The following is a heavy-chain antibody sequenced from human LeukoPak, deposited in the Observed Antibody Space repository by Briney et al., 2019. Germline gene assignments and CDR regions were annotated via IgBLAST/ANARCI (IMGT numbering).Heavy chain of an antibody. CDR3: ARQNYDYVWGSYQIDY. CDR2: IYTSGST. V-gene: IGHV4-4*09. Sequence: SETLSLTCTVSGGSISSYYWSWIRQPPGKGLEWIGYIYTSGSTNYNPSLKSRVTISVGTSKNQFSLKLSSVTAADTAVYYCARQNYDYVWGSYQIDYWGQGTLVTVSS. D-gene: IGHD3-16*02. J-gene: IGHJ4*02. CDR1: GGSISSYY.